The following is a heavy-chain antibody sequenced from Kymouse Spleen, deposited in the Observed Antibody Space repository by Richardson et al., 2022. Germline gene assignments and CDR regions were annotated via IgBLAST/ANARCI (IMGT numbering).Heavy chain of an antibody. Sequence: QVQLVESGGGVVQPGRSLRLSCAASGFTFSSYGMHWVRQAPGKGLEWVAVISYDGSNKYYADSVKGRFTISRDNSKNTLYLQMNSLRAEDTAVYYCAKDQGWELYYYYYGMDVWGQGTTVTVSS. CDR3: AKDQGWELYYYYYGMDV. D-gene: IGHD1-26*01. CDR2: ISYDGSNK. V-gene: IGHV3-30*18. J-gene: IGHJ6*02. CDR1: GFTFSSYG.